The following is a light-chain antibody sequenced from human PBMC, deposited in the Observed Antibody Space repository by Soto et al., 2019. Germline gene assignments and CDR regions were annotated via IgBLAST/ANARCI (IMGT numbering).Light chain of an antibody. CDR2: DTS. CDR3: LLSFSGTHVV. J-gene: IGLJ2*01. Sequence: QDVVTQEPSLTVSPGGTVTLTCGSSTGAVTSGHYPYWFQQKSRQAPRALIYDTSNKHSWTPARFSGSLLGGKAALTLSGAQPEDEAEYYCLLSFSGTHVVFGGGTKVTVL. CDR1: TGAVTSGHY. V-gene: IGLV7-46*01.